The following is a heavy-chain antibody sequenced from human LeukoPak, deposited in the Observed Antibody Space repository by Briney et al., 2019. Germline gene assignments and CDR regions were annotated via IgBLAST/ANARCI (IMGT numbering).Heavy chain of an antibody. J-gene: IGHJ4*02. Sequence: GGSLRLSCAASGFTFSSYGMHWVRQAAGKGLEWVAVILYDGSIKYYADSVKGRFPISRDNSKNTLYLQMNSLRAEDTAVYYCAKDLGGSGSYGAYWGQGTLVTVSS. V-gene: IGHV3-30*18. CDR1: GFTFSSYG. D-gene: IGHD6-19*01. CDR2: ILYDGSIK. CDR3: AKDLGGSGSYGAY.